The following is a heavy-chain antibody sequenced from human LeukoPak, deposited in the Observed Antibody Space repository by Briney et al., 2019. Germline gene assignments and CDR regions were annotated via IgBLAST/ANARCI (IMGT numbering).Heavy chain of an antibody. D-gene: IGHD1-26*01. CDR1: GFTFSSFA. V-gene: IGHV3-30*18. Sequence: GGSLRLSCAASGFTFSSFAMHWVRQAPGKGLEWLTVISYDGGNKHYADSVKGRFTISRDNSKNTLYLQMNSLRAEDTAVYYCAKDRPLSGTYSCCYYYGMGVWGQGTTVTVSS. CDR2: ISYDGGNK. J-gene: IGHJ6*02. CDR3: AKDRPLSGTYSCCYYYGMGV.